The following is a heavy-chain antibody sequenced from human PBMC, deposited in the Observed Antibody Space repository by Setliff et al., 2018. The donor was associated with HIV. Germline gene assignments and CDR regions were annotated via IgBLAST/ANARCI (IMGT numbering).Heavy chain of an antibody. Sequence: GGSLRLSCAASGSTFSDFSMSWIRQAPGKGLEWISYISSSDNTMYYADSVKGRFTISRDNAKNSLFLQLNSLRAEDAAVYYCARDGAYNIFTGLVAFDYWGQGTLVTVSS. D-gene: IGHD3-9*01. CDR3: ARDGAYNIFTGLVAFDY. V-gene: IGHV3-11*04. CDR1: GSTFSDFS. CDR2: ISSSDNTM. J-gene: IGHJ4*02.